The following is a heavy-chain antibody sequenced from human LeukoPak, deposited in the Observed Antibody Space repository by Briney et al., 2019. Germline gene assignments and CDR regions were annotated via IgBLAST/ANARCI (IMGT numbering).Heavy chain of an antibody. V-gene: IGHV1-69*06. CDR1: GGTFSNYG. D-gene: IGHD2-15*01. CDR2: IIPIFGTT. J-gene: IGHJ4*02. Sequence: GASVKVSCKASGGTFSNYGITWVRQAPGQGLEWMGGIIPIFGTTNYAQKFQGRVTITADKSTSTAYMELSSLRSEDTAVYYRARGGSCSGGSCYSSRVTPDFDYWGQGTLVTVSS. CDR3: ARGGSCSGGSCYSSRVTPDFDY.